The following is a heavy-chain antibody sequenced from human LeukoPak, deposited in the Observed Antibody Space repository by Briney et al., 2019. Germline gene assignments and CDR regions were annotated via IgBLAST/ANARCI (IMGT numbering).Heavy chain of an antibody. CDR1: GGSISSGGYY. CDR3: ARDYRFPIAVAGTFGLYYYGMDV. D-gene: IGHD6-19*01. V-gene: IGHV4-31*03. Sequence: SETLSLTCTVSGGSISSGGYYWSWIRQHPGKGLEWIGYIYYSGSTYYNPSLKSRVTISVDTSKNQFSLKLSSVTATDTAVYYCARDYRFPIAVAGTFGLYYYGMDVWGQGTTVTVSS. J-gene: IGHJ6*02. CDR2: IYYSGST.